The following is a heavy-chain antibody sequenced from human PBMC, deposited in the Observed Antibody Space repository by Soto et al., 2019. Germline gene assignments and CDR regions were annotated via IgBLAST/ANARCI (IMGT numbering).Heavy chain of an antibody. J-gene: IGHJ6*02. V-gene: IGHV4-4*07. CDR2: IYTSGST. Sequence: QVQLQESGPGLVKPSETLSLTCTVSGGSISSYYWSWIRQPAGKGLEWLGRIYTSGSTNYNPSLKSRVTMSVDTSKNQFSLKLSSVTAADTAVYYCAREARVAVAGTYYYYYGMDVWGQGTTVTVSS. CDR3: AREARVAVAGTYYYYYGMDV. D-gene: IGHD6-19*01. CDR1: GGSISSYY.